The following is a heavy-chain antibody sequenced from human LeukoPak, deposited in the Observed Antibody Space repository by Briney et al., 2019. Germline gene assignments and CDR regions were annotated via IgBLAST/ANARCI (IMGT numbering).Heavy chain of an antibody. CDR3: AKSGPYYYDY. D-gene: IGHD3-10*01. V-gene: IGHV3-23*01. CDR1: GFTFGTYG. Sequence: GGSLRLSCAASGFTFGTYGVSWVRQAPGKGLEWVSTFGGSGARVYYADSVKGRFTVSRDNPKNTLYLQMNSLRVEDTAVYYWAKSGPYYYDYWGQGTLVTVSS. J-gene: IGHJ4*02. CDR2: FGGSGARV.